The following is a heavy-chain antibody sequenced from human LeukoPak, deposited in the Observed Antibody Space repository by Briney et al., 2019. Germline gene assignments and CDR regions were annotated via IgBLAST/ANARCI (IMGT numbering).Heavy chain of an antibody. CDR1: GGSFSGYY. D-gene: IGHD1-26*01. Sequence: SETLSLTCAVYGGSFSGYYWSWIRQPPGKGLEWIGEINHSGSTNYNPSLKSRVTISVDTFKNQFSLKLSSVTAADTAVYYCARDRGWEPQLEPLDYWGQGTLVTVSS. J-gene: IGHJ4*02. V-gene: IGHV4-34*01. CDR2: INHSGST. CDR3: ARDRGWEPQLEPLDY.